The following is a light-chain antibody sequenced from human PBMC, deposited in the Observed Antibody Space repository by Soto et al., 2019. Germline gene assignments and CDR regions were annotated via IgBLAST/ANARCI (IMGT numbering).Light chain of an antibody. Sequence: QSVLTQPPSVSEAPRQRVTISCSGSSSNIGNNAVNWYQQLPGKAPKLLIYYDDLLPSGVSDRFSGSKSGTSASLAISGLQSEDAAEYYCAAWDDSLNGPVFGGGTKLTVL. CDR1: SSNIGNNA. J-gene: IGLJ2*01. CDR3: AAWDDSLNGPV. CDR2: YDD. V-gene: IGLV1-36*01.